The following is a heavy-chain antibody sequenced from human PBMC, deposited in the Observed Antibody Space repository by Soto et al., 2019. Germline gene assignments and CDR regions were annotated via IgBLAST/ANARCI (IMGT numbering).Heavy chain of an antibody. V-gene: IGHV3-30-3*01. Sequence: GGSLRLSCAASGFTFSNSWMNWVRQAPGKGLEWVALISSDGSNKYYADSVKGRFTTSRDNSKNTMYLQMNSLRVEDTAVYYCARDFSMVIVAPGYWGQGTLVTVSS. D-gene: IGHD5-12*01. CDR3: ARDFSMVIVAPGY. CDR1: GFTFSNSW. CDR2: ISSDGSNK. J-gene: IGHJ4*02.